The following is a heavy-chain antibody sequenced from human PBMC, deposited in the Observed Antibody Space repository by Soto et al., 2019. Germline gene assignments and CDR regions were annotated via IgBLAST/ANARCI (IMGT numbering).Heavy chain of an antibody. J-gene: IGHJ6*03. CDR3: ARRYYDFWSGSKTQSTKNYMDV. CDR2: IYYSGST. CDR1: GGSISSSSYY. V-gene: IGHV4-39*01. D-gene: IGHD3-3*01. Sequence: SETLSLTCTVSGGSISSSSYYWGWIRQPPGKGLEWIGSIYYSGSTYYNPSLKSRVTISVDTSKNQFSLKLSSVTAADTAVYYCARRYYDFWSGSKTQSTKNYMDVWGKGTTVTVSS.